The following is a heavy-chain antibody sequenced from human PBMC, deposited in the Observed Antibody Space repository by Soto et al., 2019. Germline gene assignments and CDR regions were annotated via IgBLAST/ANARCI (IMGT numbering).Heavy chain of an antibody. CDR3: AKEADISGYLYFQH. Sequence: QVQLVESGGGVVQPGRSLRLSCAASGFTFSSYGMHWVRQAPGKGLEWVAVISYDGSNKYYADSVKGRFTISRDNSKSTLYLQMNSLSAEDTAVYYCAKEADISGYLYFQHWGQGTLVTVSS. J-gene: IGHJ1*01. V-gene: IGHV3-30*18. CDR1: GFTFSSYG. CDR2: ISYDGSNK. D-gene: IGHD3-22*01.